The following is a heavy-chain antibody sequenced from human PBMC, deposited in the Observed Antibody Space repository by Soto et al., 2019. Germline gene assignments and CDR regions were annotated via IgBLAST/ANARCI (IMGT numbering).Heavy chain of an antibody. CDR1: GGSISNSSYL. Sequence: ASETLSLTCSVSGGSISNSSYLWGWVRQPPGKGLQWIGSVSHIGSTNYNPSLKSRLTISVGTSKTQSSLRLDSVTAADTAVYYCSRIAVSGPRTGFDYWGQGILVTAPQ. D-gene: IGHD6-19*01. V-gene: IGHV4-39*01. J-gene: IGHJ4*02. CDR2: VSHIGST. CDR3: SRIAVSGPRTGFDY.